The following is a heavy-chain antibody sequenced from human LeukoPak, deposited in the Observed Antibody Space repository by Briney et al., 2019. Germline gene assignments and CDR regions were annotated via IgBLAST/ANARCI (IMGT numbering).Heavy chain of an antibody. J-gene: IGHJ4*02. CDR2: IHYSGST. D-gene: IGHD1-26*01. CDR3: ARDIVGAIRGFFDY. V-gene: IGHV4-39*07. CDR1: GGSISSSSYY. Sequence: PSETLSLTCTVSGGSISSSSYYWGWIRQPPGKGLEWIGSIHYSGSTFYNPSLKSRVTISVDTSKNQFSLKLSSVTAADTAVYYCARDIVGAIRGFFDYWGQGTLVTVSS.